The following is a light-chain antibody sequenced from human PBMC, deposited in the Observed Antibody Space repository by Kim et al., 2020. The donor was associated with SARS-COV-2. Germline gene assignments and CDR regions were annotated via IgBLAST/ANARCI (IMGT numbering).Light chain of an antibody. CDR3: QTWGTGIQI. J-gene: IGLJ2*01. Sequence: APVKLTGNITSGQGSDASELHQEQPEKGPRDLMKLNSGGSNRKGDGLPHRFSGSSSGAEHYLTIASLQSEDEADYYCQTWGTGIQIFGGGTQLTVL. CDR2: LNSGGSN. V-gene: IGLV4-69*01. CDR1: SGQGSDA.